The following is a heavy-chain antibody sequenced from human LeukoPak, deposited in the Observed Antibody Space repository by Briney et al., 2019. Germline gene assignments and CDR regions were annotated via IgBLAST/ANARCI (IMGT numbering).Heavy chain of an antibody. CDR1: GFTFSSYG. D-gene: IGHD6-13*01. J-gene: IGHJ3*02. V-gene: IGHV3-30*02. Sequence: GGSLRLSCAASGFTFSSYGMHWVRQAPGKGLEWVAFIRYDGSNKYYADSVKGRLTISRDDSKNTLYLQLNSLTPEDTAVYYYARPRRIAASGDAFDIWGQGTMVTVSS. CDR2: IRYDGSNK. CDR3: ARPRRIAASGDAFDI.